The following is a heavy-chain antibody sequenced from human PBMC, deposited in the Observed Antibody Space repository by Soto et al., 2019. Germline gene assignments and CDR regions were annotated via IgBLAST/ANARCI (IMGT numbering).Heavy chain of an antibody. CDR2: ISGRGSST. CDR1: GFTFCNYD. J-gene: IGHJ4*02. V-gene: IGHV3-23*01. Sequence: EVQLLNSGGGLVQPGGSLRLSCAASGFTFCNYDMNWVRQAPGKGLEWVSAISGRGSSTYYADSVKGRFTISRDDSKNTAYLQMNSLRAEDTAVYYCAKGSIVAGAIRYDLDYWGQGTLVTVSS. CDR3: AKGSIVAGAIRYDLDY. D-gene: IGHD2-2*01.